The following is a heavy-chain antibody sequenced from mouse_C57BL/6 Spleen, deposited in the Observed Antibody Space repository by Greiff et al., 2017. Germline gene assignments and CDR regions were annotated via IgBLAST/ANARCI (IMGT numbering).Heavy chain of an antibody. CDR1: GYTFTSYW. CDR2: IDPSDSYT. Sequence: QVQLQQPGAELVKPGASVKLSCKASGYTFTSYWMQWVKQRPGQGLEWIGEIDPSDSYTNYNQKFKGKATLTVDTSSSTAYMQHSSRTSEDCAGYCCARLEGKGCWGQGTTLTVSS. V-gene: IGHV1-50*01. CDR3: ARLEGKGC. D-gene: IGHD3-2*02. J-gene: IGHJ2*01.